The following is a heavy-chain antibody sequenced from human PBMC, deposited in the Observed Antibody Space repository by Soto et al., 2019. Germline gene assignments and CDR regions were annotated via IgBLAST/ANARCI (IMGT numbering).Heavy chain of an antibody. V-gene: IGHV3-74*01. Sequence: EVQVVESGGGLIQPGGSVRLSCEPSGFTFNNYWVYWVRQAPGKGLVWVSRINSDGSSTSYVDSVEGRFTISKYNAKNTLYLQMNDLRDEDTDVYYCAFTMIRGVFDYWGQGTLVTVSS. D-gene: IGHD3-10*01. CDR1: GFTFNNYW. J-gene: IGHJ4*02. CDR3: AFTMIRGVFDY. CDR2: INSDGSST.